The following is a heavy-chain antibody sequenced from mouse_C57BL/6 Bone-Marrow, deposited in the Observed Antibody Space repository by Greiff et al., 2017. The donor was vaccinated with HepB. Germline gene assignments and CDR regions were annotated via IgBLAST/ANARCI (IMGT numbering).Heavy chain of an antibody. CDR3: ARDALYGSSPYAMDY. CDR2: SRNKANDYTT. V-gene: IGHV7-1*01. Sequence: EVQGVDSGGGLVQSGRSLRLSCATSGFTFSDFYMEWVRQAPGKGLEWIAASRNKANDYTTEYSASVKGRFIVSRDTSQSILYLQMNALRAEDTAIYYCARDALYGSSPYAMDYWGQGTSVTVSS. J-gene: IGHJ4*01. CDR1: GFTFSDFY. D-gene: IGHD1-1*01.